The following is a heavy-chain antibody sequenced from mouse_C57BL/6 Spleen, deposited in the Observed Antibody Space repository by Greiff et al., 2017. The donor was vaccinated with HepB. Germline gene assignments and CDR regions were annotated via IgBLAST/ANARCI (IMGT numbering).Heavy chain of an antibody. D-gene: IGHD2-1*01. J-gene: IGHJ4*01. V-gene: IGHV1-69*01. Sequence: QVQLQQPGAELVMHGASVKLSCKASGYTFTSYWMHWVKQRPGQGLEWIGEIDPSDSYTNYNQKFKGKSTLTVDKSSSTAYMQLSSLTSEDSAVYYCARRGNYPYAMDYWGQGTSVTVSS. CDR1: GYTFTSYW. CDR3: ARRGNYPYAMDY. CDR2: IDPSDSYT.